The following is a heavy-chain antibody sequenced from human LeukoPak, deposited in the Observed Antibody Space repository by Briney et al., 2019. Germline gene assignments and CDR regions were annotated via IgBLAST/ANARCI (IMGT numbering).Heavy chain of an antibody. CDR1: GGSIRSYY. CDR2: IYYSGST. V-gene: IGHV4-59*12. J-gene: IGHJ5*02. CDR3: AGDRGGSYDYWFDP. D-gene: IGHD5-12*01. Sequence: SEALSLTCTVSGGSIRSYYWSWIRQPPGKGLEWIGYIYYSGSTNYNPSLKSRVTISVDTSKNQFSLKLSSVTAADTAVYYCAGDRGGSYDYWFDPWGQGSLVTVSS.